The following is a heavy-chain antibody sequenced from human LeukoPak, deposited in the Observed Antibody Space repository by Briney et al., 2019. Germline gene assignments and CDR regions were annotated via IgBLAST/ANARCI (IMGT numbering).Heavy chain of an antibody. D-gene: IGHD4-17*01. CDR3: AKGGGDYYGFDY. CDR1: GLTFNSYG. Sequence: PGGSLRLSCAASGLTFNSYGMHWVRQAPGKGLEWVAVISYDGSNKYYADSVKGRFTISRDNSKNTLYLQMNSLRAEDTAVYYCAKGGGDYYGFDYWGHGTLVTVSS. J-gene: IGHJ5*01. CDR2: ISYDGSNK. V-gene: IGHV3-30*18.